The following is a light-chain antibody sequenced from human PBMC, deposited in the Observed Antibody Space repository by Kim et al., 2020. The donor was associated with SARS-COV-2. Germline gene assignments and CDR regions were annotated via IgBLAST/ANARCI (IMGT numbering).Light chain of an antibody. J-gene: IGLJ2*01. Sequence: PGQTARITWSGDALRKHYDYWYKQKPGMVPVLVIDKDSGRPSGIRVRVSGASSGTTVTLTISGVQAEDEADYYCQSADSSGTYKVFGGGTQLTVL. CDR2: KDS. CDR3: QSADSSGTYKV. V-gene: IGLV3-25*03. CDR1: ALRKHY.